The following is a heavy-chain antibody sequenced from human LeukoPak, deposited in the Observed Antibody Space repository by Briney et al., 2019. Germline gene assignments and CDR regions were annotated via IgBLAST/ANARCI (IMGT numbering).Heavy chain of an antibody. Sequence: SETLSLTCTVSDGSISSHYWSWIRQPPGKGLEWIGYIHYSGTTNYNPSLKSRVTMSVDTSNNQFSLKLNSVTAADTAVYYCGRGGGSLDYWGQGALVTVSS. V-gene: IGHV4-59*11. J-gene: IGHJ4*02. CDR2: IHYSGTT. CDR1: DGSISSHY. D-gene: IGHD6-19*01. CDR3: GRGGGSLDY.